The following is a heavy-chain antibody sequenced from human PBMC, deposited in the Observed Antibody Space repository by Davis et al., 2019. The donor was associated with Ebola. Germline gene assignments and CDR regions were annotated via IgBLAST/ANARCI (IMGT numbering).Heavy chain of an antibody. CDR1: GFTFSSYA. V-gene: IGHV3-23*01. CDR2: ISGSGGST. Sequence: PGGSLRLSCAASGFTFSSYAMSWVRQAPGKGLEWVSAISGSGGSTYYADSVKGRFTISRDNSKNTLYLQMNSLRAEDTAVYYCAKPIAAAGIFYIQYYYGMDVWGQGTTVTVSS. J-gene: IGHJ6*02. D-gene: IGHD6-13*01. CDR3: AKPIAAAGIFYIQYYYGMDV.